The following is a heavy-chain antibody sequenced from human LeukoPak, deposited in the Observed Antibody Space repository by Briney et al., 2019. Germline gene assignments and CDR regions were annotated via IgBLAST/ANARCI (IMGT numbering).Heavy chain of an antibody. CDR1: GGSISGYY. D-gene: IGHD3/OR15-3a*01. V-gene: IGHV4-59*08. J-gene: IGHJ4*02. CDR2: IYYRGNT. Sequence: PSETLSLTCTVSGGSISGYYWSWIRQPPGKGLEWIGWIYYRGNTQYNPSLKSRVTISIDKSNNQFSLNLRSVTAADTAVYYCARYDLSPSKHLDYWGQGTLVTVSS. CDR3: ARYDLSPSKHLDY.